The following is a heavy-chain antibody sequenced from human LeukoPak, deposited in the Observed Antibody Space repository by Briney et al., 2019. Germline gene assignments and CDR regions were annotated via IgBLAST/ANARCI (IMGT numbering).Heavy chain of an antibody. Sequence: PSGTLSLTCAVSGGSISSSNWWSWVRQPPGKGLEWIGEIYHSGSTNYNPSLKSRVTISVDKSKNQFSLKLSSVTAADTAVYYCARGGVDYYDSSGYYGLDYWGQGTLVTVSS. V-gene: IGHV4-4*02. J-gene: IGHJ4*02. CDR1: GGSISSSNW. D-gene: IGHD3-22*01. CDR3: ARGGVDYYDSSGYYGLDY. CDR2: IYHSGST.